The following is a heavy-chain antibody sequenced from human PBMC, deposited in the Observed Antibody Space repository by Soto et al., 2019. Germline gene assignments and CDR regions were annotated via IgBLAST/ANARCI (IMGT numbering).Heavy chain of an antibody. CDR3: ARSGFFRYCSGGSCYHNWFDP. D-gene: IGHD2-15*01. Sequence: ASVKVSCKASGGTFSSYAISWVRQAPGQGLEWMGGIIPIFGTANYAQKFQGRVTITADKSTSTAYMELSSLRSEDTAVYYCARSGFFRYCSGGSCYHNWFDPWGQGTLVTVSS. J-gene: IGHJ5*02. CDR2: IIPIFGTA. CDR1: GGTFSSYA. V-gene: IGHV1-69*06.